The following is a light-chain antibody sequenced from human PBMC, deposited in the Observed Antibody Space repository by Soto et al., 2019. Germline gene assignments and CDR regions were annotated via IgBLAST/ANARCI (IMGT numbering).Light chain of an antibody. CDR3: QAWDRRTRI. CDR1: KLGDKD. J-gene: IGLJ2*01. Sequence: SSELSQPPSVSVSPGQTARITCSGDKLGDKDACWFQQKPGQSPVLVIYQNNKRPSGIPERFSGSNSGNTATLIISGTQATDEADYYCQAWDRRTRIFGGGTKLTVL. V-gene: IGLV3-1*01. CDR2: QNN.